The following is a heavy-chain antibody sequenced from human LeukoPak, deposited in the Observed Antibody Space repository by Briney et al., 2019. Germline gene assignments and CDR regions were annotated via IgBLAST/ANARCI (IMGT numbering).Heavy chain of an antibody. Sequence: ASVKVSFKASGYTFTIYGIGWVPQAPGQGLEWMGWISAYNGNTNYAQKLQGRVTMTTDTSTSTAYMELRSLRSDDTAVYYCARPRVYNWNDNYYYGMDVWGKGTTVTVSS. CDR2: ISAYNGNT. J-gene: IGHJ6*04. D-gene: IGHD1-1*01. CDR1: GYTFTIYG. CDR3: ARPRVYNWNDNYYYGMDV. V-gene: IGHV1-18*04.